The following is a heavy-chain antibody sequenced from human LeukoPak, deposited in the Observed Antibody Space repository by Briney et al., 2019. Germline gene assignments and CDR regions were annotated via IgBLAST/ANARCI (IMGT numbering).Heavy chain of an antibody. D-gene: IGHD6-13*01. CDR1: GGSISSYY. CDR3: ARTYSSSSYYYYYGMDV. CDR2: IYTSGST. J-gene: IGHJ6*02. Sequence: SETLSLTCTVSGGSISSYYWSWIRQPAGKGLEWIGRIYTSGSTNYNPSLKSRVTMSVDASKNQFSLKLSSVTAADTAVYYCARTYSSSSYYYYYGMDVWGQGTTVTVSS. V-gene: IGHV4-4*07.